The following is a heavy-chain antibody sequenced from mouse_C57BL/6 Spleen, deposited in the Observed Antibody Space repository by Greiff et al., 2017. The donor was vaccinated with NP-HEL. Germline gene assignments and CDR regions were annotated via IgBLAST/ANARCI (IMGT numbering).Heavy chain of an antibody. J-gene: IGHJ4*01. CDR3: ARGRNYYGSSYDYAMDY. D-gene: IGHD1-1*01. CDR1: GYTFTTYP. Sequence: QVQLQHSGAELVKPGASVKMSCKASGYTFTTYPIEWMKQNHGRSLKWIGNFHPYNDDTKYNEKFKGKATLTVEKSSSTVYLELSRLTSDDSAVYYCARGRNYYGSSYDYAMDYWGQGTSVTVSS. CDR2: FHPYNDDT. V-gene: IGHV1-47*01.